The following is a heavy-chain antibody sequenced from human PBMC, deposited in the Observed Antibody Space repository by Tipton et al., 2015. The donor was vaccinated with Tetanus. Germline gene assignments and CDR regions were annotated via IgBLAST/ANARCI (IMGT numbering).Heavy chain of an antibody. J-gene: IGHJ3*02. CDR1: GGSISSGGYY. CDR2: VFYSGST. Sequence: TLSLTCTVSGGSISSGGYYWSWIRQHPGKGLEWLGYVFYSGSTDLNPSLKSRVTISVDTSNNLFSLKLTSVTTADTAVYYCARSGGRRYAFDMWGQGTMVTVSS. D-gene: IGHD3-16*01. CDR3: ARSGGRRYAFDM. V-gene: IGHV4-61*08.